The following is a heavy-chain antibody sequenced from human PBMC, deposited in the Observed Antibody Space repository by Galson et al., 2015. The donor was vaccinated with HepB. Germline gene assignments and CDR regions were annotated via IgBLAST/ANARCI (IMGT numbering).Heavy chain of an antibody. J-gene: IGHJ3*02. CDR3: ARPFVGDAYTFDI. Sequence: SLRLSCAASGFTFSSYSMNWVRQAPGKGLEWVSSISSSSSYIYYADSVKGRFTISRDNAKNSLYLQMNSLRAEDTAVYYCARPFVGDAYTFDIWGQGTMVTVSS. V-gene: IGHV3-21*01. CDR1: GFTFSSYS. D-gene: IGHD3-16*01. CDR2: ISSSSSYI.